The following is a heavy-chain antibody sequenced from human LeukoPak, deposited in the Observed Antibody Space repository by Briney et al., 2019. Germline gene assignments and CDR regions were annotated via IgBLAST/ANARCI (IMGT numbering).Heavy chain of an antibody. CDR2: ISGSGGST. V-gene: IGHV3-23*01. J-gene: IGHJ4*02. CDR3: AKGGGGVLAS. Sequence: GGSLRLSCAASGLTFSSYAMNWVRQAPGKGLEWVSSISGSGGSTYYADSVKGRFTISRDNSKNTLFLQMNSLKADDTAVYYCAKGGGGVLASWGQGTLVTVSS. CDR1: GLTFSSYA. D-gene: IGHD3-16*01.